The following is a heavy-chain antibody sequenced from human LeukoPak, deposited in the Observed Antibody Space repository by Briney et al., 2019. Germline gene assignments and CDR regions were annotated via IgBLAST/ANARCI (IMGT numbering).Heavy chain of an antibody. CDR2: TYYRSKWYN. CDR3: ARGWSILTGYSVDYYFDY. D-gene: IGHD3-9*01. J-gene: IGHJ4*02. V-gene: IGHV6-1*01. CDR1: GDSVSSNSAA. Sequence: SQTLSLTCAISGDSVSSNSAAWNWIRLSPSRGLEWLGRTYYRSKWYNDYAVSVKSRITINPDTSKNQFSLQLNSVTPEDTAAYYCARGWSILTGYSVDYYFDYWGQGTLVTVSS.